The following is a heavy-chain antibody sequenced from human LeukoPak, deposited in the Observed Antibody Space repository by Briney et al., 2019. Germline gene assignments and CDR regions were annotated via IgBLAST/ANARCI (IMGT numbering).Heavy chain of an antibody. V-gene: IGHV3-21*01. J-gene: IGHJ3*02. Sequence: GGSLRLSCAASGFTFSSYSMNWVRQAPGKGLEWVSSISSSSNIIYYADSVKGRFTISRDNAKNSLYLQMNSLRAEDTAVYYCARENRGGGVGEFYAFYIWGQGTMVTVSS. CDR3: ARENRGGGVGEFYAFYI. D-gene: IGHD3-10*01. CDR1: GFTFSSYS. CDR2: ISSSSNII.